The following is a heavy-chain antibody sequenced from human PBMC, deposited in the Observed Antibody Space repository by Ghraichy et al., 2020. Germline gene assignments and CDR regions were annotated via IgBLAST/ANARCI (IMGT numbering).Heavy chain of an antibody. J-gene: IGHJ4*02. CDR3: ARDGPASGGTFLDY. CDR1: GFPFSNYA. V-gene: IGHV3-23*01. D-gene: IGHD1-26*01. CDR2: ITGSGDNS. Sequence: GGSLRLSCAASGFPFSNYAMSWVRQVPGKGLEWVSPITGSGDNSYSLPSVRGRFTISRDNSKNMLYLQMNYLRAEDTALYFCARDGPASGGTFLDYWGRGVLVTVSS.